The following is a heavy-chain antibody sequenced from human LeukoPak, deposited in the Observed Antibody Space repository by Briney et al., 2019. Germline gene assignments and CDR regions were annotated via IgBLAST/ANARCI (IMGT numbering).Heavy chain of an antibody. D-gene: IGHD2-21*02. J-gene: IGHJ6*02. V-gene: IGHV1-8*01. CDR2: MNPNSGNT. Sequence: GASVKGSCKASGYTFTSYDINWVRQATGQGLEWMGWMNPNSGNTGYAQKFQGRVTMTRNTSISTAYMELSSLRSEDTAVYYCASAYCGGDCHSANYYYGMDVWGQGTTVTVSS. CDR3: ASAYCGGDCHSANYYYGMDV. CDR1: GYTFTSYD.